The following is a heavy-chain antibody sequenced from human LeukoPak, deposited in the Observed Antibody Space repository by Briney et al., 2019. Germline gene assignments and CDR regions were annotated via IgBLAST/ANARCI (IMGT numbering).Heavy chain of an antibody. J-gene: IGHJ4*02. CDR3: ARDLSGIAGYTYGRGIDY. D-gene: IGHD5-18*01. V-gene: IGHV3-7*01. CDR2: IKKDGSEK. Sequence: GRSLRLSCAASGFIFSSYWMSWVRQAPGKGLEWVANIKKDGSEKYYVDAVKGRFTISRDNAKTSLYLQMNSLRAEDTAVYYCARDLSGIAGYTYGRGIDYWGQGTLVTVSS. CDR1: GFIFSSYW.